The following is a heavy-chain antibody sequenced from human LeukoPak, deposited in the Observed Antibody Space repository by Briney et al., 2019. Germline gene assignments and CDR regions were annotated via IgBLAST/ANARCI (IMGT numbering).Heavy chain of an antibody. V-gene: IGHV4-34*01. CDR3: ARGRGYCSSTSCYAGLDY. Sequence: SETLSLTCAVYGGSFSGYYWSWIRQPPGKGLEWIGEINHSGSTNYNPSLKSRVTISVDTSKNQFPLKLSSVTAADTAVYYCARGRGYCSSTSCYAGLDYWGQGTLVTVSS. J-gene: IGHJ4*02. CDR2: INHSGST. CDR1: GGSFSGYY. D-gene: IGHD2-2*01.